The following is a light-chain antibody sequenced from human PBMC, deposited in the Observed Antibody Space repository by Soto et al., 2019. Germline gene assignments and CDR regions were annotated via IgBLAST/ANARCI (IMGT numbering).Light chain of an antibody. Sequence: QPVLAQPPSASGTPGESVTISCSGSTSNIGINTVTWYQQLPGTARKLLIYSNDRRPSGVPERFSGSKSGTSASLAISGLQPVFEAEYYSAVWDDSLNGVLVGGGRQLTVL. CDR1: TSNIGINT. CDR3: AVWDDSLNGVL. V-gene: IGLV1-44*01. J-gene: IGLJ7*01. CDR2: SND.